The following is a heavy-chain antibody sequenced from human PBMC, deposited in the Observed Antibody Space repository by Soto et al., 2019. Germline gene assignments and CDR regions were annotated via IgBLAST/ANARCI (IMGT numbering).Heavy chain of an antibody. D-gene: IGHD4-17*01. Sequence: GGSLRLSCAASGFTFSSYGMHWVRQAPGKGLEWVAVIWYDGSNKYYADSVKGRFTISRDNSKNTLYLQMNSLRAEDTAVDYCASYGDYEGRYYYYYGMDVWGQGTTVTVSS. J-gene: IGHJ6*02. V-gene: IGHV3-33*01. CDR3: ASYGDYEGRYYYYYGMDV. CDR2: IWYDGSNK. CDR1: GFTFSSYG.